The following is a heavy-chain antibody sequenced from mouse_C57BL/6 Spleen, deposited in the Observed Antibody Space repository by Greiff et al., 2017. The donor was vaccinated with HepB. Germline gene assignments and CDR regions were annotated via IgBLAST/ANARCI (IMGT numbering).Heavy chain of an antibody. CDR1: GYTFTSYW. J-gene: IGHJ2*01. Sequence: QVQLQQPGAELVKPGASVKLSCKASGYTFTSYWMHWVKQRPGRGLEWIGRSDPNSGGTKYNEKFKSKVTLTVDKTSSTAYMQLSSLTSEDSAVYYCARDGSSYEVYFDYWGQGTTLTVSS. V-gene: IGHV1-72*01. D-gene: IGHD1-1*01. CDR3: ARDGSSYEVYFDY. CDR2: SDPNSGGT.